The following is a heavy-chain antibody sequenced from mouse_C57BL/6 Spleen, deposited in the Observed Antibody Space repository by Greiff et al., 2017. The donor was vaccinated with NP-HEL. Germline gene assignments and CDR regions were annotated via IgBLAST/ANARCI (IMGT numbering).Heavy chain of an antibody. Sequence: VQLQQSGPELVKPGASVKISCKASGYSFTGYYMNWVKQSPEKSLEWIGEINPSTGGTTYNQKFKAKATLTVDKSSSTAYMQLKSLTSDDSAVYYCARFGGTFDYWGQGTTLTVSS. CDR1: GYSFTGYY. J-gene: IGHJ2*01. CDR3: ARFGGTFDY. D-gene: IGHD4-1*01. V-gene: IGHV1-42*01. CDR2: INPSTGGT.